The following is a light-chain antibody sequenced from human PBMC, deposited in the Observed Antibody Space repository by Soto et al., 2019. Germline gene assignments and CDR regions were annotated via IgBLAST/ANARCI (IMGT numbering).Light chain of an antibody. CDR2: GAS. Sequence: EIVVTQSQTTLSVSPGERSTLSFRASQSGSNNLAWYQQKPGQAPRLLIYGASTRATGIPARFSGSGSGTEFTLTISSLDSEDFAVYYCQQYNNWRTFGQGTRLEIK. V-gene: IGKV3-15*01. CDR1: QSGSNN. J-gene: IGKJ5*01. CDR3: QQYNNWRT.